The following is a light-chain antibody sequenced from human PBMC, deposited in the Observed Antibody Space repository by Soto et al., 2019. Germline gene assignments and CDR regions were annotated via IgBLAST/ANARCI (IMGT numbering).Light chain of an antibody. CDR1: QDIRNY. J-gene: IGKJ4*01. V-gene: IGKV1-33*01. Sequence: DIQMTQSPSSLSASVGDRVTITCQASQDIRNYLNWYQQKPGKAPDLLIYDASNLRAGVPSRFSGSGSGTEFTFTISSLQPEDMASYYCQHYDHLPPLSFGGGTKVEIK. CDR2: DAS. CDR3: QHYDHLPPLS.